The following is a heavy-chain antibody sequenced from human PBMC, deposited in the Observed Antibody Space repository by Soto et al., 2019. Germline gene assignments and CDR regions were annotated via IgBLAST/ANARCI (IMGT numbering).Heavy chain of an antibody. CDR1: GFTFSSYA. J-gene: IGHJ4*02. CDR2: ISYDGSNK. D-gene: IGHD3-10*01. CDR3: ARDPMGSYYGSGSYYFDY. V-gene: IGHV3-30-3*01. Sequence: QVQLVESGGGVVQPGRSLRLSCAASGFTFSSYAMHWVRQAPGKGLEWVAVISYDGSNKYYADSVKGRFTISRDNSKNTLYLQMNSLRAEDTAVYYWARDPMGSYYGSGSYYFDYWGQGTLVTVSS.